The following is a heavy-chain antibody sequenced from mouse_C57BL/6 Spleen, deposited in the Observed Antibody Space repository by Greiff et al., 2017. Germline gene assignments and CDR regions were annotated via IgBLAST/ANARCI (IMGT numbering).Heavy chain of an antibody. CDR3: ARLGALYYFDY. Sequence: QVQLQQPGAELVLPGASVKLSCKASGYTFTSYWMHWVKQRPGQGLEWIGEIDPSDSYTNYNQKFKGKSTLTVDKSSSTAYMQLSSLTSEDSAVYYCARLGALYYFDYWGQGTTLTVSS. CDR1: GYTFTSYW. V-gene: IGHV1-69*01. CDR2: IDPSDSYT. J-gene: IGHJ2*01.